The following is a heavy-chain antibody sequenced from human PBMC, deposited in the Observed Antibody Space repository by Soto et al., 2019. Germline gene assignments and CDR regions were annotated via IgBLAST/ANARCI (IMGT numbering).Heavy chain of an antibody. CDR1: GYTFTSYG. CDR3: AREGGIAAAGGYYYYGMDV. Sequence: ASVKVSCKASGYTFTSYGISWVRQAPGQGLEWMGWISAYNGNTNYAQKLQGRVTMTTDTSTSTAYMELRSLRSDDTAVYYCAREGGIAAAGGYYYYGMDVWGQGTTVTVS. V-gene: IGHV1-18*04. D-gene: IGHD6-13*01. CDR2: ISAYNGNT. J-gene: IGHJ6*02.